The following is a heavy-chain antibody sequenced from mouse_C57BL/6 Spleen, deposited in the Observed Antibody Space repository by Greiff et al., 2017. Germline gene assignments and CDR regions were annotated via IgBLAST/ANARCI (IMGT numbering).Heavy chain of an antibody. CDR1: GFTFSSYG. Sequence: EVKLMESGGDLVKPGGSLKLSCAASGFTFSSYGMSWVRQTPDKRLEWVATISSGGSYTYYPDSVTGRFTISRDNAKNTLYLQMSSLKSEDTAMYYCARRDLLRYYFDYWGQGTTLTVSS. CDR3: ARRDLLRYYFDY. V-gene: IGHV5-6*02. D-gene: IGHD1-1*01. CDR2: ISSGGSYT. J-gene: IGHJ2*01.